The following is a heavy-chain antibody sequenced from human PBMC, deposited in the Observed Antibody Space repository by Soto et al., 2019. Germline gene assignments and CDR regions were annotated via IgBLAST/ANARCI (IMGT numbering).Heavy chain of an antibody. J-gene: IGHJ3*02. CDR2: INPNSGGT. V-gene: IGHV1-2*04. D-gene: IGHD3-22*01. Sequence: ASVKVSCKASGYTFTGYYMHWVRQAPGQGLEWMGWINPNSGGTNYAQKFQGWVTMTRDTSISTAYMELSRLRSDDTAVYYCARSTMIVENDAFDIWGQGTMVTVSS. CDR1: GYTFTGYY. CDR3: ARSTMIVENDAFDI.